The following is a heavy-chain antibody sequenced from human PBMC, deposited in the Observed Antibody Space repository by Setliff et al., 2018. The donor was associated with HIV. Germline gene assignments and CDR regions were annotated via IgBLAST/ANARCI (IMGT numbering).Heavy chain of an antibody. V-gene: IGHV1-18*01. Sequence: ASVKVSCKASGYPFTSYGISWVRQAPGQGLEWVGWISASNGNTNYAQKLQDRVTMTTDTSTSTAYMELRSLRSDDTAVYYCARDQDEWLPQSWYFDLWGRGTLVTVSS. CDR3: ARDQDEWLPQSWYFDL. D-gene: IGHD3-3*01. J-gene: IGHJ2*01. CDR2: ISASNGNT. CDR1: GYPFTSYG.